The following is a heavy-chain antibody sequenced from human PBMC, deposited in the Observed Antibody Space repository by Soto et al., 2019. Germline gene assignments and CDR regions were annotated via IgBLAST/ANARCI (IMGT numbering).Heavy chain of an antibody. V-gene: IGHV1-18*04. CDR3: ARDDVDTAMLFAGLKYYYYGMDV. J-gene: IGHJ6*02. CDR1: GYTFTRYC. D-gene: IGHD5-18*01. Sequence: ASVKVSCKASGYTFTRYCISWVRQAPGQGLEWMGWISAYNGNTNYAQKLQGRVTMTTDTSTSTAYMELRSLRSDDTAVYYCARDDVDTAMLFAGLKYYYYGMDVWGQGTTVTVSS. CDR2: ISAYNGNT.